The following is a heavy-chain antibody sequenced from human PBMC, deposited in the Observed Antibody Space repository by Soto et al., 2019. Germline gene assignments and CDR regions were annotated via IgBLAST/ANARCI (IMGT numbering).Heavy chain of an antibody. CDR2: IYYSGST. CDR3: ARGLSVTTPSHFDY. Sequence: SETLSLTCTVSGGSISSYYWSWIRQPPGKGLEWIGYIYYSGSTNYNPSLKSRVTISVDTSKNQFSLKLSSVTAADTAVHYCARGLSVTTPSHFDYWGQGTLVTVSS. V-gene: IGHV4-59*12. D-gene: IGHD4-17*01. J-gene: IGHJ4*02. CDR1: GGSISSYY.